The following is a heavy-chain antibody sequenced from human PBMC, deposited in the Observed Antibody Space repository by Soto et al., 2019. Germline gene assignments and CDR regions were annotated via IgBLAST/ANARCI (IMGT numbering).Heavy chain of an antibody. Sequence: EVQLVESGGGLVKPGGSLRLSCAASGFTFSSYSMNWVRQAPGKGLEWVSSISSSSSYIYYADSVKGRFTISRDNAKXXXXXXXNXXXXXXXXXXXXARDXLXXXXFGEAFDIWGQGTMVTVSS. CDR2: ISSSSSYI. CDR3: ARDXLXXXXFGEAFDI. J-gene: IGHJ3*02. D-gene: IGHD3-10*01. V-gene: IGHV3-21*01. CDR1: GFTFSSYS.